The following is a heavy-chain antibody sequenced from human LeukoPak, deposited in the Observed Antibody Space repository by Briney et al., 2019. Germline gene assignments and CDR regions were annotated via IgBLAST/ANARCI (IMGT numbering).Heavy chain of an antibody. V-gene: IGHV4-34*01. J-gene: IGHJ4*02. CDR2: INHSGST. CDR3: AGAHLHSGGYPNHFDS. CDR1: GGSFSGYY. D-gene: IGHD3-22*01. Sequence: TSETLSLTCAVYGGSFSGYYWSWIRQPPGKGLEWIGEINHSGSTNYNPSLKSRVTISVDTSKNQFSLKLSSVTAADTAVYYCAGAHLHSGGYPNHFDSWGREPRVTAS.